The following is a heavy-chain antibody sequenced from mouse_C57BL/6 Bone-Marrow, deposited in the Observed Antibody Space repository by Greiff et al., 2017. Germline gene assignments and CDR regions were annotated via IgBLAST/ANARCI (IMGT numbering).Heavy chain of an antibody. CDR3: ARNLYDDEGGDY. CDR1: GFSLTSYA. J-gene: IGHJ4*01. Sequence: QVQLKESGPGLVAPSQSLSITCTVSGFSLTSYAISWVRQPPGQGLEWLGVIWTGGGTNYNSALKSRLGIRKDNSKSPVFLKMNSLKTDDTARYDCARNLYDDEGGDYWGQGTSVTVSS. D-gene: IGHD2-4*01. V-gene: IGHV2-9-1*01. CDR2: IWTGGGT.